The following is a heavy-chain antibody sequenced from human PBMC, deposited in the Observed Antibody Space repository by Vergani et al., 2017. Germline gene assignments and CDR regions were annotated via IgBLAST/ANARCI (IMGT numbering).Heavy chain of an antibody. J-gene: IGHJ4*02. Sequence: EVQLVESGGGLVQPGGSLRLSCAASGFTFSSYSMNWVRQAPGKGLEWVSSIRSSSSTIYYADSVKGRFTISRDNAKNSLYLQMNSLRAEDTAVYYCAGGIGLYYEILTGAGGVDYWGQGTLVTVSS. CDR1: GFTFSSYS. CDR2: IRSSSSTI. D-gene: IGHD3-9*01. CDR3: AGGIGLYYEILTGAGGVDY. V-gene: IGHV3-48*04.